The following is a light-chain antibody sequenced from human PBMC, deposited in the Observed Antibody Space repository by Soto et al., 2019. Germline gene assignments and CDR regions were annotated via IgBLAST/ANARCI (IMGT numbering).Light chain of an antibody. V-gene: IGKV2D-29*01. CDR3: MQRTHVPIT. J-gene: IGKJ5*01. CDR1: QSLLYSDGKTY. CDR2: DVS. Sequence: DVVVTQTALSLAGTPGQPASMSGKSGQSLLYSDGKTYLYWYVQRPGQPPQLLIYDVSNRFSGVPDRFSGSGSGTDFTLKISRVEAEDVGVYYCMQRTHVPITFGQGTRLEIK.